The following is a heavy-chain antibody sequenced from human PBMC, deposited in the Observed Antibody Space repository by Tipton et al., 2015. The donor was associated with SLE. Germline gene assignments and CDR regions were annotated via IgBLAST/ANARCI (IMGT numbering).Heavy chain of an antibody. CDR1: GGSISSSSYC. D-gene: IGHD6-13*01. CDR3: VREYSSSWYGGIRWFDP. Sequence: TLSLTCTVSGGSISSSSYCWGWIRQPPGKGLEWIGSIYYRGTTYYNPPLKSRGTISVDTSKNQVSLKLRSVTAADTAVYYCVREYSSSWYGGIRWFDPWGQGTLVTVSS. V-gene: IGHV4-39*07. J-gene: IGHJ5*02. CDR2: IYYRGTT.